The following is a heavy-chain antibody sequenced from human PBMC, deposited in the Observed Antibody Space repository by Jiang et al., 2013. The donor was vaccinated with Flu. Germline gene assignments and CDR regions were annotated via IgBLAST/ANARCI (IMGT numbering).Heavy chain of an antibody. D-gene: IGHD3-3*01. J-gene: IGHJ4*02. CDR3: ARASCTYYDFWSGYYGXGGCVHFDY. Sequence: LLKPSETLSLTCAVYGGSFSGYYWSWIRQPPGKGLEWIGEIDHSGSTNYNPSLKSRVTISVDTSKNQLSLKLSSVTAADTAVYYCARASCTYYDFWSGYYGXGGCVHFDYWGQGTLVTVSS. CDR2: IDHSGST. CDR1: GGSFSGYY. V-gene: IGHV4-34*01.